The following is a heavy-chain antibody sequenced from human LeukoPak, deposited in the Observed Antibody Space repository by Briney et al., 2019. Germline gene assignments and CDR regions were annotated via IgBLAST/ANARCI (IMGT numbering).Heavy chain of an antibody. V-gene: IGHV1-2*02. J-gene: IGHJ4*02. CDR3: ARTPYSTGTYDY. CDR1: GYTFTGNY. CDR2: TNPNSGGT. Sequence: GASVKVSCKASGYTFTGNYTHWVRQAPGQGLEWMGLTNPNSGGTNYAQKFQGRVTMTRDTSISTAYMELSGLTSDDTALYYCARTPYSTGTYDYWGQGTLVTVSS. D-gene: IGHD2-8*02.